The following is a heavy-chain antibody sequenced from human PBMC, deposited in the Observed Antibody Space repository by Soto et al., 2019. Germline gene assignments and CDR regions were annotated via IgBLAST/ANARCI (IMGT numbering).Heavy chain of an antibody. J-gene: IGHJ6*02. Sequence: GGSLRLSCAASGFTFSSYAMHWVRQAPGKGLEWVAVISYDGSNKYYADSVKGRFTISRDNSKNTLYLQMNSLRAEDTAVYYCARYSNYYDSSGYVCMDVWGQGTTVTVSS. CDR1: GFTFSSYA. V-gene: IGHV3-30-3*01. CDR2: ISYDGSNK. CDR3: ARYSNYYDSSGYVCMDV. D-gene: IGHD3-22*01.